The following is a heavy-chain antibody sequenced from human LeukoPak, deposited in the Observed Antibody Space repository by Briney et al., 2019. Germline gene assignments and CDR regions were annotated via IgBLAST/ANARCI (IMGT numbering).Heavy chain of an antibody. CDR2: INHSGST. CDR3: AGPIRYFDWFHFDY. J-gene: IGHJ4*02. CDR1: GGSFSSSNW. V-gene: IGHV4-4*03. D-gene: IGHD3-9*01. Sequence: PPRTLSLTCAVSGGSFSSSNWWGWVSQPPGKGREWIGEINHSGSTTTNPSLMSRATQSVGTTKNQSSSKLIFLTAPGTAVYYCAGPIRYFDWFHFDYWGQGTLVTVSS.